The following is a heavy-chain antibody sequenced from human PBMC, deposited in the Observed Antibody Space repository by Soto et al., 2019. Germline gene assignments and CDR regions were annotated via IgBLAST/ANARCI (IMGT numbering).Heavy chain of an antibody. Sequence: ASVKVSCKVSVYTLTELSMHCVRQAPGKWVELMGGFDPGDGETXXSQNFQGRVXMTEDASTDTSXMELSXHRSEDTAVYYCATGPAYCGGDCQDWFDPXG. CDR2: FDPGDGET. CDR3: ATGPAYCGGDCQDWFDP. D-gene: IGHD2-21*02. CDR1: VYTLTELS. V-gene: IGHV1-24*01. J-gene: IGHJ5*02.